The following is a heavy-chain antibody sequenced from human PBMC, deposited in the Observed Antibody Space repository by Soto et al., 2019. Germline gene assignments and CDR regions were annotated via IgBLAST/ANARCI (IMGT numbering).Heavy chain of an antibody. J-gene: IGHJ6*02. Sequence: QVQLQESGPGLVKPSETLSLTCTVSGGSISSYYWSWIRQPPGKGLEWIGYISYSRSTNYNPPLKSRVTIQVETSKNQFALKLSSVPAADTAVYYCARDGSRWYRYYGMDYWGQGTTATPSS. D-gene: IGHD6-19*01. CDR1: GGSISSYY. CDR2: ISYSRST. V-gene: IGHV4-59*01. CDR3: ARDGSRWYRYYGMDY.